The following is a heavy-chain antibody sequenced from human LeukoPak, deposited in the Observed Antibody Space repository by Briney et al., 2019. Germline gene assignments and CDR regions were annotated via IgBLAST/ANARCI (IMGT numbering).Heavy chain of an antibody. CDR3: AKLGVVVTAGRPFDY. CDR2: ISYDGSNK. V-gene: IGHV3-30*18. J-gene: IGHJ4*02. CDR1: GFTFSSYG. Sequence: GGSLRLSCAASGFTFSSYGMHWVRQAPGKGLEWVAVISYDGSNKYYADSVKGRFTISRDNSKNTLYLQMNSLRAEDTAVYYCAKLGVVVTAGRPFDYWGQGTLVTVSS. D-gene: IGHD2-21*02.